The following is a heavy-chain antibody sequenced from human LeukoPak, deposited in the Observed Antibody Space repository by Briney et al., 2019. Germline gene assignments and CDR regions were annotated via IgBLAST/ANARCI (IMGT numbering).Heavy chain of an antibody. Sequence: TSQTLSPTCTVSGGSISSGGYYWSWIRQHPGKGLEWIGYIYYSGSTYYNPSLKSRVTISVDTSKNQFSLKLSSVTAADTAVYYCAREFGEWELREGFDYWGQGTLVTVSS. D-gene: IGHD1-26*01. CDR2: IYYSGST. CDR3: AREFGEWELREGFDY. J-gene: IGHJ4*02. CDR1: GGSISSGGYY. V-gene: IGHV4-31*03.